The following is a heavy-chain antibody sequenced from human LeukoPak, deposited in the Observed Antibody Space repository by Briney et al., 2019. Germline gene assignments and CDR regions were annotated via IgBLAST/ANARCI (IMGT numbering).Heavy chain of an antibody. CDR3: ARVPLYSYDSSGHCDY. D-gene: IGHD3-22*01. CDR1: GYTFATYG. J-gene: IGHJ4*02. V-gene: IGHV1-18*01. Sequence: ASLKVSCKASGYTFATYGITWVRQAPGHGLEWMGWISAYSGNTNYAQKLQGRITMTADTSTSTAYMELRSLRSDDTAVYYCARVPLYSYDSSGHCDYWGQGTLVTVSS. CDR2: ISAYSGNT.